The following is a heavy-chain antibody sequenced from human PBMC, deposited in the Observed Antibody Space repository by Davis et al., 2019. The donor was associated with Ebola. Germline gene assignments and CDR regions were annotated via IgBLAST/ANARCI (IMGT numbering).Heavy chain of an antibody. CDR2: ISSSSNYI. D-gene: IGHD3-10*01. CDR3: TRDLYGSGGDYFDP. J-gene: IGHJ5*02. V-gene: IGHV3-21*06. Sequence: GESLKISCEASGFSFDAYAMNWVRQAPGKGLEWISHISSSSNYIKYADSVKGRFIISRDNAKNTLSLQMIDLRSEDTACYYCTRDLYGSGGDYFDPWGQGTLVTVSS. CDR1: GFSFDAYA.